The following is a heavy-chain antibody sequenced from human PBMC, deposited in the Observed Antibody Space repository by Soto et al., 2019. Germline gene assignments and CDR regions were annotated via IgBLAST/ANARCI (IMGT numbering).Heavy chain of an antibody. D-gene: IGHD3-16*01. CDR3: ARGYYDYVWGSPYGMDV. CDR2: ISSSSSYI. V-gene: IGHV3-21*01. CDR1: GFTFSSYS. J-gene: IGHJ6*02. Sequence: LRLSCEASGFTFSSYSMNWVRQAPGKGLEWVSSISSSSSYIYYADSVKGRFTISRDNAKNSLYLQMNSLRAEDTAFYYCARGYYDYVWGSPYGMDVLGQGTTVTFSS.